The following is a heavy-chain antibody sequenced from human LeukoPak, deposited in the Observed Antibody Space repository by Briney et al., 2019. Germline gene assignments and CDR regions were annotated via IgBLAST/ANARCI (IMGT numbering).Heavy chain of an antibody. V-gene: IGHV1-2*06. CDR3: ARSAHYYGSGSYFYFEY. CDR2: INPNSGGT. D-gene: IGHD3-10*01. CDR1: GYTFTDYY. Sequence: ASVKVSCKASGYTFTDYYMHWVRQAPGRGLEWMGRINPNSGGTNYAQKFQGRVTMTTDTSISTAYMELSRLRSDDTAIYYCARSAHYYGSGSYFYFEYWGQGTLVTVSS. J-gene: IGHJ4*02.